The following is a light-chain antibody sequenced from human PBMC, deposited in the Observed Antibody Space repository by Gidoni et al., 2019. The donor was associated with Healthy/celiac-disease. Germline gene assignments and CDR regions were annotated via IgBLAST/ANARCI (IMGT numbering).Light chain of an antibody. V-gene: IGKV3-15*01. CDR1: QSVSSN. J-gene: IGKJ2*01. Sequence: EIVMTQSPATLSVSPGERATLSCRASQSVSSNLAWYQQKPGQAPRLPIYGASTRATGTPARFSGSGSGTEFTLTISSLQSEDFAVYYCQQYNNWPLYTFGQGTKLEIK. CDR3: QQYNNWPLYT. CDR2: GAS.